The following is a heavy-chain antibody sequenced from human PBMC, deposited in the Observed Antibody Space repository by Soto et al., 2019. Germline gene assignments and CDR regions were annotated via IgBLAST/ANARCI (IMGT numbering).Heavy chain of an antibody. J-gene: IGHJ3*02. Sequence: SETLSLTCSVSGGSVRGYYWSWVRQPPGERLEWVAYIYSSGDTNYNPSLKSRLSISVDTSKNQCSLNLTSVTAADTALYYCARIPRLGSENSLAFDKWGQGTMVTVSS. CDR3: ARIPRLGSENSLAFDK. CDR1: GGSVRGYY. CDR2: IYSSGDT. D-gene: IGHD3-10*01. V-gene: IGHV4-59*02.